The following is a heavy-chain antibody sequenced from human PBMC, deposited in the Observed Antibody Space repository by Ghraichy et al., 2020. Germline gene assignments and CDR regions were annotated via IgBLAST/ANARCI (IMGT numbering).Heavy chain of an antibody. V-gene: IGHV4-34*01. D-gene: IGHD6-13*01. Sequence: SETLSLTCAVYGGSFSGYYWSWIRQPPGKGLEWIGEINHSGSTNYNPSLKSRVTISVDTSKTQFSLKLSSVTAADTAVYYCALSWYSSNWPYYFDYWGQGTLVTVSS. CDR2: INHSGST. CDR1: GGSFSGYY. J-gene: IGHJ4*02. CDR3: ALSWYSSNWPYYFDY.